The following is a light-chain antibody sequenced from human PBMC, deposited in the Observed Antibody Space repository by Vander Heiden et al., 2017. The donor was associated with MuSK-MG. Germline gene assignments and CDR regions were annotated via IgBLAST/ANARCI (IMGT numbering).Light chain of an antibody. CDR3: SSYTGFSVL. CDR1: ANDFGVYNY. J-gene: IGLJ3*02. V-gene: IGLV2-11*01. CDR2: DVS. Sequence: QSALTQPRSVSGSPGQSVTVTCTGSANDFGVYNYVSWYQQHPGKAPRVMIYDVSERPSGVPDRFSGSKSGNTASLTISGLQAEDEAYYYCSSYTGFSVLFGGGTKLTVL.